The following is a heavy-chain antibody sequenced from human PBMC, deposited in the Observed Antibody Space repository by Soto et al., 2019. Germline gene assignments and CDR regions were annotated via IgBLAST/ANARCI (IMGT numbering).Heavy chain of an antibody. D-gene: IGHD2-15*01. V-gene: IGHV1-46*03. CDR3: ARVYLPNCSGGSCYYFDY. CDR2: INPSGGST. J-gene: IGHJ4*02. CDR1: GYTFTSYY. Sequence: ASVKVSCKASGYTFTSYYMHWVRQAPGQGLEWMGIINPSGGSTSYAQKFQGRVTMTRDTSTSTVYMELSSLRSEDTAVYYCARVYLPNCSGGSCYYFDYWGQGTLVTVSS.